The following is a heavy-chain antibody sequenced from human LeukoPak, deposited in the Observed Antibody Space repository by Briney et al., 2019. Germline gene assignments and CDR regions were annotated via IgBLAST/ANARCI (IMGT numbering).Heavy chain of an antibody. CDR2: IKRKTEGGTT. CDR3: TTAVGATEYFDY. V-gene: IGHV3-15*01. CDR1: GFTFRNAW. J-gene: IGHJ4*02. Sequence: GGSLRLSCAASGFTFRNAWMSWVRQAPGKGLEWVGRIKRKTEGGTTNYAAPVKGRFSISRDASKTRLYLQMNSLKIEDTAVYYCTTAVGATEYFDYWGQGTLVTVSS. D-gene: IGHD1-26*01.